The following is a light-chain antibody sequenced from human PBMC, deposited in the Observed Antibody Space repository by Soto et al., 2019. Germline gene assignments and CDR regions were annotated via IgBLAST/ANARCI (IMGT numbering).Light chain of an antibody. J-gene: IGLJ1*01. V-gene: IGLV1-51*01. Sequence: QSVLTQSPSVSAAAGQTVVISCSGHRSSIGRNYVSWYQHLPGTVPKLVIYDADKRSPGIPDRFSGTKSDTSATLTITEIQTGDEADYYCGVWDSAMTTYVFGSGTKVTVL. CDR3: GVWDSAMTTYV. CDR2: DAD. CDR1: RSSIGRNY.